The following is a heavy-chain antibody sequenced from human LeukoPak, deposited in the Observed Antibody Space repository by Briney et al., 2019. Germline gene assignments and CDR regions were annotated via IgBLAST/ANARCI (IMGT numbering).Heavy chain of an antibody. CDR3: ARAVSYYGSGRDNWFDP. V-gene: IGHV3-13*01. CDR1: GFTFSSYD. Sequence: PGGSLRLSCAASGFTFSSYDMHWVRQATGKGLGWASAIGTAGDTYYPGSVKGRFTISRENAKNSLYLQMNSLRAGDTAVYYCARAVSYYGSGRDNWFDPWGQGTLVTVSS. J-gene: IGHJ5*02. CDR2: IGTAGDT. D-gene: IGHD3-10*01.